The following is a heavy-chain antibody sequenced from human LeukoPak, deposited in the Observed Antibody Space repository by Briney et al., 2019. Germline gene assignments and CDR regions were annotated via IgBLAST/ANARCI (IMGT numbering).Heavy chain of an antibody. CDR3: AREGDYGDYSKSFYYMDA. J-gene: IGHJ6*03. V-gene: IGHV4-4*07. CDR2: IYTSENT. D-gene: IGHD4-17*01. Sequence: PSETLSLTCTVSGGYIGSYYWSWIRQPAGKGLEWIGRIYTSENTDYNPSLKSRVTMSVDMSTSQFSLRLTSVTAADTAVYYCAREGDYGDYSKSFYYMDAWGKGTTVTVSS. CDR1: GGYIGSYY.